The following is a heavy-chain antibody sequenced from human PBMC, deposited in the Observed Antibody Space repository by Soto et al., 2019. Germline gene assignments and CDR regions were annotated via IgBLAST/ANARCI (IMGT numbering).Heavy chain of an antibody. V-gene: IGHV1-8*01. D-gene: IGHD3-3*01. CDR3: ARGFQIFGLVKKIDP. Sequence: QVQLVQSGAEVKKPGASVTVSCQASGYTFTNYEINWVRQAPGQGLEWLGWISTSSGNTGYPQKFQGRLSMTRNNSMNTAYMELSSLTSDDTAVYYCARGFQIFGLVKKIDPWGQGTLVIVSS. J-gene: IGHJ5*02. CDR2: ISTSSGNT. CDR1: GYTFTNYE.